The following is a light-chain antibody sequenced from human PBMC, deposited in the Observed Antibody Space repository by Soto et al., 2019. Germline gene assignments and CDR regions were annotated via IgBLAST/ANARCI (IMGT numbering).Light chain of an antibody. V-gene: IGKV4-1*01. CDR2: WAS. Sequence: DIVMTQSPDSLAVSLGEGATINCKSGQSILYSSNNKNYLVWYQQKPGQPPNLLISWASTRESGVPDRFSGNGSGTDFTLTISSLQAEDVAVYYCQQYYSIPITFGQGTRLEIK. CDR3: QQYYSIPIT. CDR1: QSILYSSNNKNY. J-gene: IGKJ5*01.